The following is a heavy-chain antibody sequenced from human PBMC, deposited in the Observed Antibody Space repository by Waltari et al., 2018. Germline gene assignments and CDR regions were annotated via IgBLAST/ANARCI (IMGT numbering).Heavy chain of an antibody. J-gene: IGHJ4*02. CDR1: GFTFSSYS. D-gene: IGHD5-12*01. V-gene: IGHV3-21*02. Sequence: EVQLVESGGGLVKPGGSLRLSCAASGFTFSSYSMNWVRQPPGKGLEWVSSISRSSSYIYYADSLKGRFTISRDNTKNSLYLQMNGLIAEDTAVYYCSTWLRAHFDYWGQGTPVTVSS. CDR2: ISRSSSYI. CDR3: STWLRAHFDY.